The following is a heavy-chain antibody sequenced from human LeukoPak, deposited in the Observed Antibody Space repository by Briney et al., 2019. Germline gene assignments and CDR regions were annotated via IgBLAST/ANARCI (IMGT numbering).Heavy chain of an antibody. Sequence: GGSLRLPCAASGFTFSSYAMSWVRQAPGKGLEWVSAISGSGGSTYYADSVKGRFTISRDNSKNTLYLQMNSLRAEDTAVYYCAKRLSSSWYEWTIDYWGQGTLVTVSS. CDR3: AKRLSSSWYEWTIDY. CDR2: ISGSGGST. D-gene: IGHD6-13*01. V-gene: IGHV3-23*01. J-gene: IGHJ4*02. CDR1: GFTFSSYA.